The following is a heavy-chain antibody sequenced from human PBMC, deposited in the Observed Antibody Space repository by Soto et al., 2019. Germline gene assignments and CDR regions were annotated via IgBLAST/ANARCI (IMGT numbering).Heavy chain of an antibody. V-gene: IGHV3-7*05. CDR3: AKLVGYYDSSGIDY. CDR1: GFTFSSYW. CDR2: IKQDGSEK. D-gene: IGHD3-22*01. Sequence: GGSLRLSCAASGFTFSSYWMSWVRQAPGKGLEWVANIKQDGSEKYYVDSVKGRFTISRDNAKNSLYLQMNSLRAEDTAVYYCAKLVGYYDSSGIDYWGQGTLVTVSS. J-gene: IGHJ4*02.